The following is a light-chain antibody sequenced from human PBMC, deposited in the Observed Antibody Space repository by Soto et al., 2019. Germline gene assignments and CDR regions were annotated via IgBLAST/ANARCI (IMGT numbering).Light chain of an antibody. CDR2: DTS. Sequence: EFVCTQSPGTLSLSPGGRATLACRSSQSLANSFIAWYQQKPGQAPRLLIYDTSSRASGIPDRFSGSGSGTDFTLTISRLETEDFAVFYCQQYGTSEIIFGQGTRLEIK. CDR3: QQYGTSEII. CDR1: QSLANSF. V-gene: IGKV3-20*01. J-gene: IGKJ5*01.